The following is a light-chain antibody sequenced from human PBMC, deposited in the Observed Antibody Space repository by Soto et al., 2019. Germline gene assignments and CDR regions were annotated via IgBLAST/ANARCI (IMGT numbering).Light chain of an antibody. J-gene: IGKJ3*01. CDR3: QQYYSTPRT. Sequence: DIVMTQSPDSLAVSLGERATINCKSSQSVLYSSNNKNYLAWYQQKPGQPPKLLIYWASTRESGVPDRFSRSGSGTDFTLTICSLQAEDVAVYSCQQYYSTPRTFGPGTKVDIK. V-gene: IGKV4-1*01. CDR1: QSVLYSSNNKNY. CDR2: WAS.